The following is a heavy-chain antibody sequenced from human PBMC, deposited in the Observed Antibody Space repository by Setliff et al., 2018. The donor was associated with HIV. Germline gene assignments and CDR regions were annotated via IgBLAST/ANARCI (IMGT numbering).Heavy chain of an antibody. Sequence: SGYTFTSYYMHWVRQAPGQGLEWMGIINPSDGSTSYAQKFQGRVTMTRDTSTSTVYRELSSLRSEDTALYYCARVFYSRGSGYYKGLDYWGQGTLVTVSS. CDR1: GYTFTSYY. V-gene: IGHV1-46*01. CDR3: ARVFYSRGSGYYKGLDY. CDR2: INPSDGST. J-gene: IGHJ4*02. D-gene: IGHD3-3*01.